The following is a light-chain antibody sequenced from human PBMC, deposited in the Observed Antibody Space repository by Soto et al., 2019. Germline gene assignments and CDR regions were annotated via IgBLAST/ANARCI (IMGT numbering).Light chain of an antibody. CDR2: GAS. CDR3: QQYGISPWT. Sequence: DIVLTQSPGTLSLSPGEIATLSCRASQSVSSNYLAWYQQKPGQAPRLLIYGASNRATGIPDRFSGSGSGTDFTLTISRLEPEDFAVYYCQQYGISPWTFGQGTNVEI. J-gene: IGKJ1*01. V-gene: IGKV3-20*01. CDR1: QSVSSNY.